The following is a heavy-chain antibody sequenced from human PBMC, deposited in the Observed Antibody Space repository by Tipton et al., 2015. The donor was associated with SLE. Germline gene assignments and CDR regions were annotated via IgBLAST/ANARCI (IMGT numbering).Heavy chain of an antibody. Sequence: TLSLTCAVYGGSFSGYYWNWIRQPPGKGLEWIGEINHSGSTNYNPSLKSRVTISVDTSKNQFSLKLSSVTAADTAVYYCASRYCSSTSCYRGGFDYWGQGTLVTVSS. V-gene: IGHV4-34*01. D-gene: IGHD2-2*01. CDR3: ASRYCSSTSCYRGGFDY. J-gene: IGHJ4*02. CDR2: INHSGST. CDR1: GGSFSGYY.